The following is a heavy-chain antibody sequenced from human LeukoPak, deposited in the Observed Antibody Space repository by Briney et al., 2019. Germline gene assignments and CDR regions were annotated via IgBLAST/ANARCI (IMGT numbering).Heavy chain of an antibody. J-gene: IGHJ4*02. V-gene: IGHV3-53*01. Sequence: GGSLRLSCAASGFTVSSNYMSWVRQAPGKGLEWVSVIYSGGSTYYADSVKGRFTISRDNSKNTLYLQMNSLRAENTAVYYCARVSRELLLGFDYWGQGTLVTVSS. CDR3: ARVSRELLLGFDY. CDR2: IYSGGST. D-gene: IGHD1-26*01. CDR1: GFTVSSNY.